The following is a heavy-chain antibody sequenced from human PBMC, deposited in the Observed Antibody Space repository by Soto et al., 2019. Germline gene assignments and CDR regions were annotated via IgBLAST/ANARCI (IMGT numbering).Heavy chain of an antibody. CDR2: MYFGGSF. CDR1: GASVSTGY. D-gene: IGHD3-22*01. CDR3: ARSYYDTTGFAVDH. J-gene: IGHJ5*02. Sequence: SETLSLTCTVSGASVSTGYWSWIRQPPGRALEWIGFMYFGGSFNYNPSLTSRVTISVETSKNQFSMKVTSVTAADTAVYYCARSYYDTTGFAVDHGGQGTLVTVS. V-gene: IGHV4-59*02.